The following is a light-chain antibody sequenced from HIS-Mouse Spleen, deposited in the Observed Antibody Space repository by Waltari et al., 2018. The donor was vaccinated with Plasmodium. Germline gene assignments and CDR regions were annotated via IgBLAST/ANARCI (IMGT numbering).Light chain of an antibody. CDR2: AAS. Sequence: DIQMTQSPSSLSACVGDRVTITCRASQSISSYLNWYQRKPGKVPKLLIYAASSLQSGVPSRFSGSGSGTDFTLTISSLQPEDFATYYCQQSYSTWTFGQGTKVEIK. J-gene: IGKJ1*01. CDR1: QSISSY. CDR3: QQSYSTWT. V-gene: IGKV1-39*01.